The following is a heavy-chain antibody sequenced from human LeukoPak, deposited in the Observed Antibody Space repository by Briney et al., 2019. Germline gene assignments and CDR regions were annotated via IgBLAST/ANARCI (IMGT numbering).Heavy chain of an antibody. CDR1: GFTFDDYA. V-gene: IGHV3-9*01. Sequence: GGSLRLSCAASGFTFDDYAMHWVRQAPGKGLEWVSGISWNSGSIGYADSVKGRFTISRDNAKNSLYLQMNSLRAEDTALYYCAKADASGSYYLGAFDIWGQGTMVTVSS. CDR3: AKADASGSYYLGAFDI. CDR2: ISWNSGSI. D-gene: IGHD1-26*01. J-gene: IGHJ3*02.